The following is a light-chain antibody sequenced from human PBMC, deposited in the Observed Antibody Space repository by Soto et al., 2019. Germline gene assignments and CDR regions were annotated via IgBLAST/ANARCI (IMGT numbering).Light chain of an antibody. CDR3: QQYSDFLIS. CDR2: DAS. CDR1: QSISRY. J-gene: IGKJ3*01. Sequence: DIVMTQSPSTLSSSVGDRVTITCRASQSISRYLAWYQQKPGQAPNLLIYDASSLEGGVPSRFSGSGFGTEFTLTITNLQPADFATYYCQQYSDFLISFGPGTTVDFK. V-gene: IGKV1-5*01.